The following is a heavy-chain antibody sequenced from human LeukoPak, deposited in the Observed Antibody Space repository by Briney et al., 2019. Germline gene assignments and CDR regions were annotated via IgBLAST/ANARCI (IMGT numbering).Heavy chain of an antibody. CDR1: GFTFSSYW. CDR2: IKQDGSEK. D-gene: IGHD2-15*01. Sequence: GGSLRLSCAASGFTFSSYWMSWVCQAPGKGLEWVVNIKQDGSEKYYVDSVKGRFTISRDNAKNSLYLQMNSLRAEDTAVYYCARDLGYCSGGSCYSIGYWGQGTLVTVSS. CDR3: ARDLGYCSGGSCYSIGY. V-gene: IGHV3-7*01. J-gene: IGHJ4*02.